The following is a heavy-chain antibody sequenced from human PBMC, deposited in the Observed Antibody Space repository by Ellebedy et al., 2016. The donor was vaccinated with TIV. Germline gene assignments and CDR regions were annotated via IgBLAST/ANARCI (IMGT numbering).Heavy chain of an antibody. Sequence: GGSLRLSCTASGFSVSSDYMSWVRQAPGKGLEWVSVSHRDGDTNYADSVKGSFIVARDQTRNTLYRQMTGLSAEDTAVYYCARETFNEVDLKVWGVLDIWGQGTMVTVSS. J-gene: IGHJ3*02. D-gene: IGHD2/OR15-2a*01. V-gene: IGHV3-66*01. CDR3: ARETFNEVDLKVWGVLDI. CDR1: GFSVSSDY. CDR2: SHRDGDT.